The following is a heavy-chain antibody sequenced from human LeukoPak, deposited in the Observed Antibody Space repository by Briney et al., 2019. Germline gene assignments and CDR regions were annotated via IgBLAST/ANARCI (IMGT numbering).Heavy chain of an antibody. V-gene: IGHV4-39*01. CDR2: IYYSGST. J-gene: IGHJ5*02. CDR3: SRRIVPWSP. CDR1: GGSISSSSYY. D-gene: IGHD3-22*01. Sequence: SETLSLTCTVSGGSISSSSYYWGWIRQPPGKGLEWIGSIYYSGSTYYNPSLKSRVAISVDTSKNQFSLKLSSVTAADTAVYYCSRRIVPWSPWGQGTLVTVSS.